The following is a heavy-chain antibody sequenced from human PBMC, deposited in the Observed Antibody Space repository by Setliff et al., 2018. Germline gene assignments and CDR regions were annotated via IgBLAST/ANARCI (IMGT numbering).Heavy chain of an antibody. CDR3: ARVSTGSDLYEFQYMDV. CDR1: AYIFTNHY. V-gene: IGHV1-2*02. Sequence: ASVKVSCKASAYIFTNHYIHWIRQAPGQGLEWMGWISPNSGNTMYAQKFQARVTMTRDTSISTAYLDLTSLRSDDTAIYYCARVSTGSDLYEFQYMDVWGKGTPVTVSS. J-gene: IGHJ6*03. CDR2: ISPNSGNT. D-gene: IGHD3-9*01.